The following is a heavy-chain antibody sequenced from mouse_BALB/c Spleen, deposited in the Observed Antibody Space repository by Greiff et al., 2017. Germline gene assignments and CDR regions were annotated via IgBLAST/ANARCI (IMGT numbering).Heavy chain of an antibody. CDR2: ISSGGSYT. CDR1: GFTFSSYA. Sequence: EVKLVESGGGLVKPGGSLKLSCAASGFTFSSYAMSWVRQTPEKRLEWVATISSGGSYTYYPDSVKGRFTISRDNAKNTLYLQMSSLRSEDTAMYYCARQDYGSSFAYWGQGTLVTVSA. V-gene: IGHV5-9-3*01. J-gene: IGHJ3*01. CDR3: ARQDYGSSFAY. D-gene: IGHD1-1*01.